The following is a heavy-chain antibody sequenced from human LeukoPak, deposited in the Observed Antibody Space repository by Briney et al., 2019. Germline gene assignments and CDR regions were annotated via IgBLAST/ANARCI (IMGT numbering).Heavy chain of an antibody. V-gene: IGHV3-20*01. D-gene: IGHD2-2*02. J-gene: IGHJ4*02. CDR2: ISGSGGST. Sequence: PGGSLRLSCAASGFTFSSYAMSWVRQAPGKGLEWVSAISGSGGSTGYADSVKGRFTISRDNAKNSLYPQMNSLRAEDTALYHCARLTGEYQLLYPDYWGQGTLVTVSS. CDR3: ARLTGEYQLLYPDY. CDR1: GFTFSSYA.